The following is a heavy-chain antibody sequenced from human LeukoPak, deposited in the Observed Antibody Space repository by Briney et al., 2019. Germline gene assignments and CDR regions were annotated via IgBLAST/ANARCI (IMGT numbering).Heavy chain of an antibody. Sequence: SETLSLTCTVSGYSITSGYNWAWIRQPPGKVLEWIGSIYHSGSAYYNPSLKSRVTISVDTSKNQFSLKLSSVTAADTAVCYCVRYCSSTTCYTRAVDYWGQGTLVTVSS. J-gene: IGHJ4*02. CDR1: GYSITSGYN. V-gene: IGHV4-38-2*02. D-gene: IGHD2-2*02. CDR3: VRYCSSTTCYTRAVDY. CDR2: IYHSGSA.